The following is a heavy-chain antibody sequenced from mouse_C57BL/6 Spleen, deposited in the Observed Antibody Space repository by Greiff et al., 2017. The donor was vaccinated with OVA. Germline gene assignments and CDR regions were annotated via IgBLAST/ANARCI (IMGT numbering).Heavy chain of an antibody. CDR3: ARRGYYAMDY. CDR1: GYTFTSYW. CDR2: IDPSDSYP. Sequence: QVQLQQPGAELVKPGASVKLSCKASGYTFTSYWMQWVKQRPGQGLEWIGEIDPSDSYPNSNQKFKGKATMTVDTSSSTAYMQLSSLTSEDSAVYYCARRGYYAMDYWGQGTSVTVSS. V-gene: IGHV1-50*01. J-gene: IGHJ4*01.